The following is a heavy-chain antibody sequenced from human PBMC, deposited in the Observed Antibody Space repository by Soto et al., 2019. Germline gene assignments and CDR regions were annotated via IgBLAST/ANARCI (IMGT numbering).Heavy chain of an antibody. CDR1: GGTFSSYA. CDR2: IIPIFGTA. V-gene: IGHV1-69*13. J-gene: IGHJ5*02. D-gene: IGHD6-19*01. Sequence: GASVKVSCKASGGTFSSYAISWVRQAPGQGLEWMGGIIPIFGTANYAQKFQGRVTITADESTSTAYMELSSLRSEDTAVYYFARDLPLVGAGAVAGNDDWFDPWGQGTLVTVSS. CDR3: ARDLPLVGAGAVAGNDDWFDP.